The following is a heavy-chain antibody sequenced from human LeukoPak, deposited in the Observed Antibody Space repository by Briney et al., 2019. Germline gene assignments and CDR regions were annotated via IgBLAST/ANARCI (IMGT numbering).Heavy chain of an antibody. CDR1: GFIFSSNW. D-gene: IGHD3-22*01. Sequence: GGSLRLSCAASGFIFSSNWMSWVRLAPGKGLEWVANIKEDGTETYYVDSVKGRFTISRDNGKNTLYLQMNSLRAEDTAVYYCARGSTYYDSSGQVPFDYWGQGTLVTVS. CDR2: IKEDGTET. V-gene: IGHV3-7*01. J-gene: IGHJ4*02. CDR3: ARGSTYYDSSGQVPFDY.